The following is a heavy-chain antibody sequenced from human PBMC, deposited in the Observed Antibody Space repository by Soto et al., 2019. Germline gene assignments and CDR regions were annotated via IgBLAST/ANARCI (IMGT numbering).Heavy chain of an antibody. CDR2: INGNTGHT. Sequence: QVQLVQSGAEVREPGASVKVSCKTSGYTFSSYGITWVRQAPGQGLEWMGWINGNTGHTIYAMNLEDRITISTDTATSTAYMELRTLHAADTPVYYSARERKRERVPYWGQGTPVTVPS. CDR3: ARERKRERVPY. J-gene: IGHJ4*02. D-gene: IGHD1-26*01. CDR1: GYTFSSYG. V-gene: IGHV1-18*01.